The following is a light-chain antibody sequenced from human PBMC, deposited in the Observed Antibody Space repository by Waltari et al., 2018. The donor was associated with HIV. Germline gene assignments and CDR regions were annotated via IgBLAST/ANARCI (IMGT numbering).Light chain of an antibody. V-gene: IGLV2-8*01. Sequence: QSVPTQPPSASGSPGQSVTISCTCTSSDVGYFNYVSWYQQHPGKAPKLVIFDVTKRPSGVPVRFSGSKSGNTASLTVSGLQPEDEAVYYCNSYAGSNTLVFGGGTKLTVL. CDR3: NSYAGSNTLV. J-gene: IGLJ3*02. CDR1: SSDVGYFNY. CDR2: DVT.